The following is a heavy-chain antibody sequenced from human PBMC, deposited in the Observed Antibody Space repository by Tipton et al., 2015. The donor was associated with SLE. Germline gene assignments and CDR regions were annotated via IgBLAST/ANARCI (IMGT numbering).Heavy chain of an antibody. Sequence: SLRLSCAASGFTFSSYGMHWVRQAPGKGLEWVAVISYDGSNKYYADSVKGRFTISRDNSKNTLYLQMNSLRAEDTAVYYCAKTPSYSRLGMDVWGQGTTVTVSS. CDR2: ISYDGSNK. CDR3: AKTPSYSRLGMDV. CDR1: GFTFSSYG. V-gene: IGHV3-30*18. D-gene: IGHD5-18*01. J-gene: IGHJ6*02.